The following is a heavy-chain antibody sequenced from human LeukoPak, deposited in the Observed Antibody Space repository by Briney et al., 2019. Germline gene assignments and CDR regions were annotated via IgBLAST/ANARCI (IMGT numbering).Heavy chain of an antibody. D-gene: IGHD6-13*01. CDR2: IYYSGST. V-gene: IGHV4-31*03. Sequence: SETLSLTCTVSGGSISSGGYYWSWIRQHPGKGLEGIGYIYYSGSTYYNPSLKSRVTISVDTSKNQFSLKLSSVTAADTAVYYCARISYSSSWYFDYWGQGTLVTVSS. J-gene: IGHJ4*02. CDR1: GGSISSGGYY. CDR3: ARISYSSSWYFDY.